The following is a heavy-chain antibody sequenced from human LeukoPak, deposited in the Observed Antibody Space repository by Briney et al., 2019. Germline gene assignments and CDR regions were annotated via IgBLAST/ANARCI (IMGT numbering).Heavy chain of an antibody. CDR2: IYYSGST. Sequence: PSETLSLTCTVSGGSISSGGYYWSWIRQHPGKGLDWIGYIYYSGSTYYNPSLKSRVTISVDTSKNQFSLKLSSVTAADTAVYYCARFGDFWSGFYYYYYGMDVWGQGTTVTVSS. J-gene: IGHJ6*02. D-gene: IGHD3-3*01. CDR1: GGSISSGGYY. CDR3: ARFGDFWSGFYYYYYGMDV. V-gene: IGHV4-31*03.